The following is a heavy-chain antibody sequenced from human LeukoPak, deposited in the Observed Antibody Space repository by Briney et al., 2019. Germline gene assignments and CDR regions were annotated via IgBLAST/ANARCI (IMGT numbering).Heavy chain of an antibody. CDR3: ARGPGWLPQAFDY. Sequence: PSETLSLTCAVYGGSFSGYYWSWIRQPPGEGLEWIGEINHSGSTNYNPSLKSRVTISVDTSKNQFSLKLSSATAADTAVYYCARGPGWLPQAFDYWGQGTLVTVSS. D-gene: IGHD3-22*01. J-gene: IGHJ4*02. CDR1: GGSFSGYY. V-gene: IGHV4-34*01. CDR2: INHSGST.